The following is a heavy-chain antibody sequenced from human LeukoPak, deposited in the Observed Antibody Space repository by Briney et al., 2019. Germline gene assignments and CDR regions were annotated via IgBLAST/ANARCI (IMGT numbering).Heavy chain of an antibody. CDR3: ARESRGVVVAATTHFDY. V-gene: IGHV4-4*07. J-gene: IGHJ4*02. CDR2: IYTSGST. Sequence: SETLSLTCTVSGGSASSYYWSWIRQPAGKGLEWIGRIYTSGSTNYNPSLKSRVTMSVDTSKNQFSLKLSSVTAADTAVYYCARESRGVVVAATTHFDYWGQGTLVTVSS. D-gene: IGHD2-15*01. CDR1: GGSASSYY.